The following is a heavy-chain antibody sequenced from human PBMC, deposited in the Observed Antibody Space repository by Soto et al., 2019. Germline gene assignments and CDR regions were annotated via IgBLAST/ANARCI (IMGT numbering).Heavy chain of an antibody. CDR1: GFIFSNYA. D-gene: IGHD3-22*01. CDR2: ISSDGSNK. Sequence: QVQLVESGGGMVQPGRSLRLSCAASGFIFSNYAMYWVRQAPGKGLEWVTFISSDGSNKYYADAVKGRFTISRDNSRNTVYLQTSSLRADDTAVYYCARGFDTSGYYCGFDNCGQGTLVSVSS. J-gene: IGHJ4*02. V-gene: IGHV3-30-3*01. CDR3: ARGFDTSGYYCGFDN.